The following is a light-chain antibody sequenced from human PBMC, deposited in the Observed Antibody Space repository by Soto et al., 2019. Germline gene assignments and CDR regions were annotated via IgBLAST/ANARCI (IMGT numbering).Light chain of an antibody. CDR2: DVS. CDR3: QQYNSYWT. CDR1: QSVPSYF. V-gene: IGKV3-20*01. Sequence: EIVLTQSPGTLSLSPGDRATLSCRASQSVPSYFLAWYQQKPGQAPILLIYDVSRMATGIPDRFSGSGSGTDFTLTISSLEPEDFAVYYWQQYNSYWTFGQGTKVEIK. J-gene: IGKJ1*01.